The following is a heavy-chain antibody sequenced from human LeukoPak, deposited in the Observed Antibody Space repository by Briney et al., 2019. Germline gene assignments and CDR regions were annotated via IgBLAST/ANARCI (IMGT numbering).Heavy chain of an antibody. CDR3: ARESSGYDPVFDY. Sequence: ASVKVSCKASGYTFTGYYMHWMRQAPGQGLEWMGWINPNSGGTNYAQKFQGRVTMTRDTSISTAYMELSRLRSDDTAVYYCARESSGYDPVFDYWGQGTLVTVSS. CDR1: GYTFTGYY. D-gene: IGHD5-12*01. CDR2: INPNSGGT. J-gene: IGHJ4*02. V-gene: IGHV1-2*02.